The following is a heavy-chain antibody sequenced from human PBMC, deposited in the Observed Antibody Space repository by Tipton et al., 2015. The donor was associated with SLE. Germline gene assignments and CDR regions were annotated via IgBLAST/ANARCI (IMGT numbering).Heavy chain of an antibody. CDR1: GFTFSSYD. CDR3: ASCPSWGQWGAFDI. Sequence: GSLRLSCAASGFTFSSYDMHWVRQATGKGLEWVSAIGTAGDTYYPGSVKGRFTISRDNAKNSLYLQMNSLRAEDTAVYYCASCPSWGQWGAFDIWGQGTMVTVSS. V-gene: IGHV3-13*01. D-gene: IGHD3-16*01. CDR2: IGTAGDT. J-gene: IGHJ3*02.